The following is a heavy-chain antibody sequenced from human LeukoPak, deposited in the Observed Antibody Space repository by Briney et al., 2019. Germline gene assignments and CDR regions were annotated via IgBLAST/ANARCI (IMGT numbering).Heavy chain of an antibody. CDR1: GFTFSGYA. Sequence: PGGSLRLSCAASGFTFSGYAMSWVRQAPGKGLEWVSTISGSGGGTYYADSVKGRFTIFRDNSKNTVYLQMNGLRVEDTAVYYCAKTGTDDGYNISFAHWGQGTLLTVSS. D-gene: IGHD5-24*01. J-gene: IGHJ4*02. CDR3: AKTGTDDGYNISFAH. CDR2: ISGSGGGT. V-gene: IGHV3-23*01.